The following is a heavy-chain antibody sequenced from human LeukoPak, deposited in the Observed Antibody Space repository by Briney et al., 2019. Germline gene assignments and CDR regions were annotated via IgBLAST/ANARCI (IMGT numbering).Heavy chain of an antibody. CDR2: IYYNGDT. J-gene: IGHJ5*02. V-gene: IGHV4-39*01. D-gene: IGHD2-15*01. CDR1: GGSISSSRSY. CDR3: ARHRCSGGSCYPMNWFDP. Sequence: SETLSLTCSVSGGSISSSRSYWGWIRQTPGKGLEWVGSIYYNGDTYYNPSFKSRVSMSVDTAKNQFSLKLSSVTAADTAVYYCARHRCSGGSCYPMNWFDPWGQGTLVTVSS.